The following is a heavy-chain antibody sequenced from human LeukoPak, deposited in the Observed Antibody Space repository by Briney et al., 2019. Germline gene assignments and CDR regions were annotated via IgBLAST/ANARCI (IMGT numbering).Heavy chain of an antibody. J-gene: IGHJ5*02. CDR3: AKEAYCSGGSCYPEGNWFDP. CDR2: ISYDGSNK. V-gene: IGHV3-30*18. D-gene: IGHD2-15*01. CDR1: GFTFSSYG. Sequence: GGSLRLSCAASGFTFSSYGMHWVRQAPGKGLEGVAVISYDGSNKYYADSVKGRFTISRDNSKNTLYLQMNSLRAEDTAVYYCAKEAYCSGGSCYPEGNWFDPWGQGTLVTVSS.